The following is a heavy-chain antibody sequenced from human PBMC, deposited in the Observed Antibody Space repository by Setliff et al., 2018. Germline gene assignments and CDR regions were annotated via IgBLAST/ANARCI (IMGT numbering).Heavy chain of an antibody. CDR2: INPNSGGT. Sequence: ASVKVSCKASGGTFSSYAISWVRQAPGRGLEWMGWINPNSGGTNYAQKFQGRVTMTRDTSISTAYMELSRLRSDDTAVYYCARERALLRYFDWSSYYYYYGMDVWGQGTTVTVSS. D-gene: IGHD3-9*01. CDR3: ARERALLRYFDWSSYYYYYGMDV. V-gene: IGHV1-2*02. CDR1: GGTFSSYA. J-gene: IGHJ6*02.